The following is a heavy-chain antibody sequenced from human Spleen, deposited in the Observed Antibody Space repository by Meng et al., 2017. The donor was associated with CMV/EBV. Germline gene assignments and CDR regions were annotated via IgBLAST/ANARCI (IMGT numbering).Heavy chain of an antibody. D-gene: IGHD3-22*01. Sequence: GESLKISCAASGFTFSSYSMNWVRQAPGKGLEWVSYISISSSTIYYPDSVKGRFIISRDNSRNFLYQQMNSLRPEDMAVYYCAKARDYYDSSGLYYFDYWGQGTLVTVSS. CDR1: GFTFSSYS. CDR3: AKARDYYDSSGLYYFDY. V-gene: IGHV3-48*01. CDR2: ISISSSTI. J-gene: IGHJ4*02.